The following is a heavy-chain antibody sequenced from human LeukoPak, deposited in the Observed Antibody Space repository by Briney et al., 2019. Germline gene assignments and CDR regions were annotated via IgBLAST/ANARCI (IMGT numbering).Heavy chain of an antibody. V-gene: IGHV1-2*02. CDR2: INPNSGGT. Sequence: ASVKVSCKASGYTFTGYYTHWVRQAPGQGLEWMGWINPNSGGTNYAQKFQGRVTMTRDTSISTAYMELSRLRSGDTAVYYCAREPIGYCSSTSCYTYFDYWGQGTLVTVSS. D-gene: IGHD2-2*02. J-gene: IGHJ4*02. CDR1: GYTFTGYY. CDR3: AREPIGYCSSTSCYTYFDY.